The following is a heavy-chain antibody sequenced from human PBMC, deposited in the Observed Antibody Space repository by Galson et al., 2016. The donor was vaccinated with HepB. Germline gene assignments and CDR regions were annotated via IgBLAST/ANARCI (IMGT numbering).Heavy chain of an antibody. CDR2: IRGGGDVI. CDR3: VSDHNWGFDF. Sequence: SLRLSCAASGFTFTAYSMNWVRQAPGKGLEWISYIRGGGDVIYYADSVKGRFTISRDNVKNSLYLQMNSLRDEDTAVYYCVSDHNWGFDFWGQGTLVTVSS. J-gene: IGHJ4*02. D-gene: IGHD7-27*01. CDR1: GFTFTAYS. V-gene: IGHV3-48*02.